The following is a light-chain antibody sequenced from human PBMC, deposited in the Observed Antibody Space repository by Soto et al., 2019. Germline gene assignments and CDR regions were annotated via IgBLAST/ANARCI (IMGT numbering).Light chain of an antibody. J-gene: IGKJ4*01. V-gene: IGKV1-5*01. CDR3: QQYNSYKDREDT. CDR2: DAS. CDR1: QSISSW. Sequence: DIQMTQSPSTLSASVGDRVTITCRASQSISSWLAWYQQKPGKAPKLLIYDASSLESGAPSRFSGSGSGTEFTLTISSLQPDDFATYYCQQYNSYKDREDTVGGGTKVEIK.